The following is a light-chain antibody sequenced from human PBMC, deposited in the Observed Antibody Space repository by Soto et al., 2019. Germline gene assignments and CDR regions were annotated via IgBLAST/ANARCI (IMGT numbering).Light chain of an antibody. CDR3: CSYAGSYTFYV. CDR2: DVS. CDR1: SSDVGGYNY. J-gene: IGLJ1*01. V-gene: IGLV2-11*01. Sequence: LTQPRSVSGSPGQSVTISCTGTSSDVGGYNYVSWYQQHPGKAPKLMIYDVSKRPSGVPDRFSGSKSGNTASLTISGLQAEDEADYCCCSYAGSYTFYVFGTGTKVTVL.